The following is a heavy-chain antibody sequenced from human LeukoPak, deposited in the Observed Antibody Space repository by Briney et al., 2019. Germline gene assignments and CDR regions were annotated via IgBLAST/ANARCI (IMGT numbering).Heavy chain of an antibody. V-gene: IGHV1-69*01. J-gene: IGHJ4*02. D-gene: IGHD3-22*01. Sequence: SVKVSCKASGGTFSSYAISWVRQAPGQGLEWMGGIIPIFGTANYAQKFQGRVTITADESTSTAYMELSSLRSEDTAVNYCARDRPSYYDSSGYYGGDYWGQGTLVTVSS. CDR3: ARDRPSYYDSSGYYGGDY. CDR2: IIPIFGTA. CDR1: GGTFSSYA.